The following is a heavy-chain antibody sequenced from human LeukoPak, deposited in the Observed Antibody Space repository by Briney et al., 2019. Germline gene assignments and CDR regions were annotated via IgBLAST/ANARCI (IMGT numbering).Heavy chain of an antibody. Sequence: SETLSLTCTVSGGSISISSYYWGWIRQPPGQGLEWTGSIYYSGSTYYNPSLKSRVTISVDTSKNQFSLKLSSVTAADTAVYYCARGIMEVVWFDPWGQGTLVTVSS. CDR1: GGSISISSYY. J-gene: IGHJ5*02. V-gene: IGHV4-39*01. D-gene: IGHD3-16*01. CDR3: ARGIMEVVWFDP. CDR2: IYYSGST.